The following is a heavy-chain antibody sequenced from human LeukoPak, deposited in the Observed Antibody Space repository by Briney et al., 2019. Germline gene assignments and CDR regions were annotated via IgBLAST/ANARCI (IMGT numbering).Heavy chain of an antibody. J-gene: IGHJ3*02. V-gene: IGHV4-59*13. D-gene: IGHD3-22*01. CDR1: GGSISSYY. Sequence: PSETLSLTCTVAGGSISSYYWSWIRKPPGKGLEWIGYINYSGGTNYNPPPKSRFTISLETPKNKFSLRLTSWTPADPAGIYCARGSGGYYSDDAFDIWGQGTMVTVSS. CDR3: ARGSGGYYSDDAFDI. CDR2: INYSGGT.